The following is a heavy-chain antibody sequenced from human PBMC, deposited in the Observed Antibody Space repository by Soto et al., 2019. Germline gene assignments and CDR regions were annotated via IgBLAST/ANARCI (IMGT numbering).Heavy chain of an antibody. CDR1: GFSLNTRGVG. D-gene: IGHD3-9*01. CDR3: AHRRVVRLTGHYYFDY. V-gene: IGHV2-5*02. J-gene: IGHJ4*02. CDR2: ISWDGEK. Sequence: QITLKVSGPTLVKPTQTLTLTCTFSGFSLNTRGVGVGWIRQPPGKALEWLAHISWDGEKPYRPSLKSRLTISKDTSESPVVLTLTTMKPVDTVADYWAHRRVVRLTGHYYFDYWGQGTLVTVSS.